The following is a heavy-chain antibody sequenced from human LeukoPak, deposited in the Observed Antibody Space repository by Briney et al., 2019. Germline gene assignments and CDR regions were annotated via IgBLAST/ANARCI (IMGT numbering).Heavy chain of an antibody. V-gene: IGHV4-39*01. Sequence: KPSETLSLTCTVSGGSISSSSYYWGWIRQPPGKGLEWIGSIYYSGSTYYNPSLKSRVTISVDTSKNQFSLKLSSVTAADTAVYYCARHGDDYGDYPSITWFDPWGQGTLVTVSS. J-gene: IGHJ5*02. D-gene: IGHD4-17*01. CDR2: IYYSGST. CDR3: ARHGDDYGDYPSITWFDP. CDR1: GGSISSSSYY.